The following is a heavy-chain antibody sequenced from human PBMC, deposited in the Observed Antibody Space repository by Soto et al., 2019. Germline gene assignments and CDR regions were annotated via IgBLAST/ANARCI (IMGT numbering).Heavy chain of an antibody. J-gene: IGHJ4*02. CDR1: GGSISSSSYY. D-gene: IGHD2-21*02. Sequence: QLQLQESGPGLVKPSETLSLTCTVSGGSISSSSYYWGWIHQPPGKGLEWIGSIYYSGSTYYNPSLKSRVTISVDTSKNQFSLKLSSVTAADTAVYYCARLRGGDCYFDYWGQGTLVTVSS. CDR2: IYYSGST. CDR3: ARLRGGDCYFDY. V-gene: IGHV4-39*01.